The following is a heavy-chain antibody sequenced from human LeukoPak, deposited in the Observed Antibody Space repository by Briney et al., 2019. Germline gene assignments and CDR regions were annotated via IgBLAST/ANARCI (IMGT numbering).Heavy chain of an antibody. Sequence: PTGGSLRLSCAASGFIFSNYRMNWVRQAPGKGLEWVSYISSTSDTIYYVDSVKGRFTISRDNAKNSLYLQMNSLRVEDTAVYYCARDQGGGYFDYWGQGTLVTVSS. D-gene: IGHD3-16*01. CDR2: ISSTSDTI. V-gene: IGHV3-48*01. CDR3: ARDQGGGYFDY. CDR1: GFIFSNYR. J-gene: IGHJ4*02.